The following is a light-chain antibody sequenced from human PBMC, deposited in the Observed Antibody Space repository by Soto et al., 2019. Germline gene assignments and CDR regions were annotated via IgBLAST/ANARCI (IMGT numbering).Light chain of an antibody. V-gene: IGLV2-8*01. J-gene: IGLJ1*01. CDR1: SSDVGGYKH. CDR2: EVN. Sequence: QSVLTQPPSASGSPGQSVTISCTGTSSDVGGYKHVSWYQQHPGKAPKLMIYEVNKRPSGVPDRFSGSKSGNTASLTVSGLQAEDEADYYCSSYGGSNNFYVFGTGTKLTVL. CDR3: SSYGGSNNFYV.